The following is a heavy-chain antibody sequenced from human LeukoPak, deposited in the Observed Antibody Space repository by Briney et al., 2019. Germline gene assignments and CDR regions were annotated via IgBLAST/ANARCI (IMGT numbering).Heavy chain of an antibody. D-gene: IGHD5-12*01. Sequence: GGSLRLSCAASGFSVSSNYMSWVRQAPGKGLEWVSAISGSGGSTYYADSVKGRFTISRDNSKNTLYLQMNSLRAEDTAVYYCAKTPQDIVATNVNYWGQGTLVTVSS. CDR1: GFSVSSNY. V-gene: IGHV3-23*01. CDR3: AKTPQDIVATNVNY. CDR2: ISGSGGST. J-gene: IGHJ4*02.